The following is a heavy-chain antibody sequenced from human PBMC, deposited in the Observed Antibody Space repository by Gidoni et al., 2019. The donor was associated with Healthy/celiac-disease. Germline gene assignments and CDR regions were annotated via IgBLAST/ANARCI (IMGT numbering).Heavy chain of an antibody. CDR3: ARDSGSYGEYYYYGMDV. V-gene: IGHV1-18*04. CDR1: GYTFTSYG. J-gene: IGHJ6*02. Sequence: QVQLVQSGAEVKKPGASVKVSCKASGYTFTSYGISWVRQAPGQGLEWMGWISAYNGNTNYAQKLHGRVTMTTDTSTSTAYMELRSLRSDDTAVYYCARDSGSYGEYYYYGMDVWGQGTTVTVSS. D-gene: IGHD1-26*01. CDR2: ISAYNGNT.